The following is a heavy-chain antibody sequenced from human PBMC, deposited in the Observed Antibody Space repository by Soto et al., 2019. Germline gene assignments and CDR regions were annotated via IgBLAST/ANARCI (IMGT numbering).Heavy chain of an antibody. CDR2: IYWDDDK. J-gene: IGHJ4*02. CDR3: ANRALYSGSYWDGGYFDA. D-gene: IGHD1-26*01. V-gene: IGHV2-5*02. CDR1: GFSLSSSGVG. Sequence: QITLRQSGPTRVRPTQPLTLTCNFSGFSLSSSGVGVGWIRQPPGKAPEWLVVIYWDDDKRYSPSLKSRLTITKDTCKNQVVLTMTNRDPVDTGTYYGANRALYSGSYWDGGYFDAWGQGTPVTVSP.